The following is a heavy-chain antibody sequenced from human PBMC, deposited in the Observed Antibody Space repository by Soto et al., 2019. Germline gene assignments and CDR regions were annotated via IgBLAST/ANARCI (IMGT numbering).Heavy chain of an antibody. CDR3: AKAGSILAAAADPCYGMDV. V-gene: IGHV4-59*01. D-gene: IGHD6-13*01. J-gene: IGHJ6*02. CDR2: IFYSGTT. Sequence: QVQLEESGPGLVKPSETLSLTCNVSGDSISTYYWNWIWKPQGQGQEWAGYIFYSGTTYYSPALKSRVTILVDPSTIPFSPSLRSLTAADTAVYACAKAGSILAAAADPCYGMDVWGPGTTVTVSS. CDR1: GDSISTYY.